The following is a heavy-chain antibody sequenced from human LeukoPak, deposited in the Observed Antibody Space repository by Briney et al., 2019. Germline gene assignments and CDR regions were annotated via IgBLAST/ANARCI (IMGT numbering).Heavy chain of an antibody. CDR2: IIPIFGTA. Sequence: SVKVSCKASGGTFSSYAISWVRQAPGQGLEWMGGIIPIFGTANYAQKFQGRVTITADESTSTAYMELSSLRSQDTAVYYCARGARLFSGGSLGGGFDPWGQGTLVTVSS. J-gene: IGHJ5*02. CDR1: GGTFSSYA. V-gene: IGHV1-69*13. CDR3: ARGARLFSGGSLGGGFDP. D-gene: IGHD2-15*01.